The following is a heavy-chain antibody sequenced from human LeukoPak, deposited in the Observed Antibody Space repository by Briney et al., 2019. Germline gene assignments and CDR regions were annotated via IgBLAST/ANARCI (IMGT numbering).Heavy chain of an antibody. V-gene: IGHV4-39*01. CDR3: ARGKEGWFDP. CDR2: IYYSGST. J-gene: IGHJ5*02. Sequence: NSSETLSLACTVSGVSISSSSYYWGWIRQPPGKGLEWIGSIYYSGSTYYNPSLKSRVTISVDTSKNQFSLKLSSVTAADTAVYYCARGKEGWFDPWGQGTLVTVSS. CDR1: GVSISSSSYY.